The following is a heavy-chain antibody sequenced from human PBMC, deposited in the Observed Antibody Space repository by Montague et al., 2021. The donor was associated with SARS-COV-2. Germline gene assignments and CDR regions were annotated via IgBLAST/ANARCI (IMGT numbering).Heavy chain of an antibody. D-gene: IGHD1-1*01. Sequence: SLRLSCAASGFIVSANYMTWVRQAPGKGLEWVSVMYSSGTINYADSVXXLFTISRDNSKNTLYLQMNSLRADDTAVYYCAGKVLVGTGNYGMDVWGQGTTVTVSS. J-gene: IGHJ6*02. CDR2: MYSSGTI. CDR3: AGKVLVGTGNYGMDV. V-gene: IGHV3-53*01. CDR1: GFIVSANY.